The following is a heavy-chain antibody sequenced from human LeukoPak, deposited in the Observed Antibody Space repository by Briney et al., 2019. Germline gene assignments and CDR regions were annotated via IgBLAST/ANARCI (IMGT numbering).Heavy chain of an antibody. D-gene: IGHD3-3*01. CDR3: ARDPRWSGSFT. CDR2: IYSGGST. J-gene: IGHJ5*02. CDR1: GFTISSNY. V-gene: IGHV3-66*02. Sequence: GGSLRLSCAASGFTISSNYMSWVRQAPGKGLEGVSVIYSGGSTYYAVSVKGRFTISRDNSKNTLYLQMNSLRTEDTAVYYCARDPRWSGSFTWGQGTLVTVSS.